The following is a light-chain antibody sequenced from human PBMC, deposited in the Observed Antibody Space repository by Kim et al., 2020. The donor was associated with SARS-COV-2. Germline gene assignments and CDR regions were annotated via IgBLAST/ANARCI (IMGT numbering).Light chain of an antibody. V-gene: IGLV2-23*02. CDR1: SSDVGSYNL. CDR3: CSYAGSSAYV. J-gene: IGLJ1*01. CDR2: EVS. Sequence: GQSITISCTGTSSDVGSYNLVSWYQQHPGKAPKLMIYEVSKRPSGVSNRFSGSKSGNTASLTISGLQAEDEADYYCCSYAGSSAYVFGTGTKVTVL.